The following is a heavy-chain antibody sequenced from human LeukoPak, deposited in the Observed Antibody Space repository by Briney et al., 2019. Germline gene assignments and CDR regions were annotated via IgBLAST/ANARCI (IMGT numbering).Heavy chain of an antibody. V-gene: IGHV1-2*06. CDR3: ARDPRPSGYDDAFDI. CDR2: INPNSGGT. J-gene: IGHJ3*02. CDR1: GYTFTGYY. D-gene: IGHD5-12*01. Sequence: ASVKVSCKASGYTFTGYYMHWVQQAPGQGLEWMGRINPNSGGTNYAQKFQGRVTMTRDTSISTAYMELSRLRSDDTAVYFCARDPRPSGYDDAFDIWGQGTMVTVSS.